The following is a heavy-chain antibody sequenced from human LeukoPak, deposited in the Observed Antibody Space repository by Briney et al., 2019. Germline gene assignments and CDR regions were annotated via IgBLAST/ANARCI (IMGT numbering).Heavy chain of an antibody. V-gene: IGHV3-21*01. CDR2: ISSSSSYI. Sequence: PGGSLRLSCAASGFTFSSYAMSWVRQAPGKGLEWVSSISSSSSYIYYADSVKGRFTISRDNAKNSLYLQMNSLRAEDTAVYYCARESSSWYYFDYWGQGTLVTVSS. D-gene: IGHD6-13*01. CDR1: GFTFSSYA. J-gene: IGHJ4*02. CDR3: ARESSSWYYFDY.